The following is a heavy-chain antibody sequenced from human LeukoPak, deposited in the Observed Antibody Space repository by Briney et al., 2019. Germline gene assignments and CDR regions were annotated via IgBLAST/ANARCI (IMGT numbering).Heavy chain of an antibody. D-gene: IGHD3-10*01. CDR3: ARDRSYYYGSGSFYYYGMDV. Sequence: ASVKVSCKASGYTFTSYGISWVRQAPGQGLEWMGWISAYNGNTNYARKLQGRVTMTTDTSTSTAYMELRSLRSDGTAVYYCARDRSYYYGSGSFYYYGMDVWGKGTTVTVSS. CDR1: GYTFTSYG. V-gene: IGHV1-18*04. J-gene: IGHJ6*04. CDR2: ISAYNGNT.